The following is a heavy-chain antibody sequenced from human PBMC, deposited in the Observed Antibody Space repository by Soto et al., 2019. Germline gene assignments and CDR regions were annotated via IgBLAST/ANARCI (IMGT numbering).Heavy chain of an antibody. CDR2: IYHSGST. Sequence: SETLSLTCAVSGGSISSSNWWSWVRQPPGKGLEWIGEIYHSGSTNYNPSLKSRVTISVDKSKNQFSLKLSSVTAADTAVYYCVRRVHGEAGFDYWGQGTLVTVSS. J-gene: IGHJ4*02. D-gene: IGHD6-13*01. V-gene: IGHV4-4*02. CDR3: VRRVHGEAGFDY. CDR1: GGSISSSNW.